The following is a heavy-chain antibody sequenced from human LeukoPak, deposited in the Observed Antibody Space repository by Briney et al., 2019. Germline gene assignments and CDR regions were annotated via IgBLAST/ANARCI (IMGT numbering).Heavy chain of an antibody. CDR1: GYTFTGYY. CDR3: AATRMKFEYYFDY. Sequence: GASVKVSCKASGYTFTGYYMHWVRQAPGQGLEWMGWINPNSGGTNYAQKFQGRVTMTRDTSISTAYMELSRLRSGDTAVYYCAATRMKFEYYFDYWGQGTLVTVSS. V-gene: IGHV1-2*02. CDR2: INPNSGGT. J-gene: IGHJ4*02. D-gene: IGHD2-15*01.